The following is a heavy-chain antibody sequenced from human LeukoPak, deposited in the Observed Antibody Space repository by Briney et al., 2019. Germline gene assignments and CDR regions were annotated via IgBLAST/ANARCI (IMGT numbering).Heavy chain of an antibody. J-gene: IGHJ4*02. CDR3: ARRAGAYSHPYDY. Sequence: AGGSLRLSCAASGFSFSSYEMNWVRQAPGKGLEWVSGINWNGGSTGYADSVKGRFTISRDNAKNSLYLQMNSLRAEDTAVYYCARRAGAYSHPYDYWGQGTLVTVSS. D-gene: IGHD4/OR15-4a*01. V-gene: IGHV3-20*04. CDR1: GFSFSSYE. CDR2: INWNGGST.